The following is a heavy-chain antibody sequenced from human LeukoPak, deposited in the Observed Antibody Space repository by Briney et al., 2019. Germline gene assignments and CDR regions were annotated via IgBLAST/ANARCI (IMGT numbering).Heavy chain of an antibody. V-gene: IGHV3-21*01. CDR3: AREVAAAGSDY. Sequence: GGSLRLSCAASGFTFSSYSMNWVRQAPGKGLEWVSSIGSSSSYIYYADSVKGRFTISRDNAKNSLYLQMNSLRAEDTAVYYCAREVAAAGSDYWGQGTLVTVSS. CDR1: GFTFSSYS. D-gene: IGHD6-13*01. J-gene: IGHJ4*02. CDR2: IGSSSSYI.